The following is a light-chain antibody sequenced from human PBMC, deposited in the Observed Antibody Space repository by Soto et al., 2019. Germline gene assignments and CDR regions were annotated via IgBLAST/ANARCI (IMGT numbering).Light chain of an antibody. V-gene: IGLV2-11*01. J-gene: IGLJ1*01. Sequence: QSALTQPRSVSGSPGQSVTISCTGSSSDVGGYNYVSWYQQHPGKAPKVLIYDVTKRPSGVPDRFSGSKSGNTASLTISGLQVEDEADYYCCSFAGSFVFGTGTKVTVL. CDR3: CSFAGSFV. CDR2: DVT. CDR1: SSDVGGYNY.